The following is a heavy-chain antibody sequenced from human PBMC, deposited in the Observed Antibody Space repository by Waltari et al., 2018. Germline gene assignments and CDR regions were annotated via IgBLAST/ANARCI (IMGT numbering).Heavy chain of an antibody. Sequence: EVQLVESGGGLVKPGGSLRLSCAASGFTFSSYSMNWVRQAPGKGLEWVSSISSSSSYIYYADSVKGRFTISRDNAKNSLYLQMNSLRAEDTAVYYCARDPGRRQEVDYWGQGTLVTVSS. CDR2: ISSSSSYI. CDR1: GFTFSSYS. D-gene: IGHD3-10*01. J-gene: IGHJ4*02. V-gene: IGHV3-21*01. CDR3: ARDPGRRQEVDY.